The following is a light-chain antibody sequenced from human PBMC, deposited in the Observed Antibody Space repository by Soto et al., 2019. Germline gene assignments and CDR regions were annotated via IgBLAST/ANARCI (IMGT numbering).Light chain of an antibody. J-gene: IGKJ5*01. Sequence: IVQSQSEATMTESPGDSATPCFRARQSVGSSLAWYQQKPVQAPRLLIYGASTRATGIPARFSGSGSGTDFTLTISRLEPEDFAVYYCQQYGSSGTFGQGTGLE. CDR2: GAS. CDR3: QQYGSSGT. CDR1: QSVGSS. V-gene: IGKV3-20*01.